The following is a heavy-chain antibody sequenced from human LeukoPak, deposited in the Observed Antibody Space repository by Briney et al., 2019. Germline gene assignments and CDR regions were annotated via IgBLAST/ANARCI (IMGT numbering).Heavy chain of an antibody. D-gene: IGHD6-19*01. V-gene: IGHV3-30*18. J-gene: IGHJ4*02. CDR1: GFTFSSYG. Sequence: GGSLRLSCAASGFTFSSYGMHWVRQAPGKGLEWVAVISYDGSNKYYADSVKGRFTISRDNSKNTLYLQMNSLRAEDTAAYYCAKGPYSSGWYVVDYWGQGTLVTVSS. CDR2: ISYDGSNK. CDR3: AKGPYSSGWYVVDY.